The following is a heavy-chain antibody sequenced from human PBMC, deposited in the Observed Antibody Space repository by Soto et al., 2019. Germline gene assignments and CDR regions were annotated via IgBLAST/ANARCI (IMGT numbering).Heavy chain of an antibody. V-gene: IGHV3-7*01. CDR2: IKQDGSEK. CDR3: ARDSYDILTGYCCYMDV. J-gene: IGHJ6*03. Sequence: GGSLRLSCAASGFTFSSYWMSWVRQAPGKGLEWVANIKQDGSEKYYVDSVKGRFTISRDNAKNSLYLQMNSLRAEDTAVYYCARDSYDILTGYCCYMDVWGKGTTVTVSS. D-gene: IGHD3-9*01. CDR1: GFTFSSYW.